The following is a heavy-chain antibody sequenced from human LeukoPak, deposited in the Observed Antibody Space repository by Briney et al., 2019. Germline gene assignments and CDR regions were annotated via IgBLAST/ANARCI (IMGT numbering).Heavy chain of an antibody. CDR3: ARWYYDSSGEYYFDY. Sequence: ASVKVSCKASGYSFTGYYIHWVRQAPGQGLEWMGWINPNSGGTNYAQKFQGRVTMTRDTSISTAYMELSRLRSDDTAVYYCARWYYDSSGEYYFDYWGQGTLVTVSS. V-gene: IGHV1-2*02. D-gene: IGHD3-22*01. J-gene: IGHJ4*02. CDR2: INPNSGGT. CDR1: GYSFTGYY.